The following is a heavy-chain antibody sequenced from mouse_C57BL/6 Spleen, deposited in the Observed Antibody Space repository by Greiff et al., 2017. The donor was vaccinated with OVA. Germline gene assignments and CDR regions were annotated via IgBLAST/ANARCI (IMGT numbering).Heavy chain of an antibody. CDR3: ARKEDYGSSYWYFDV. CDR2: IDPSDSAT. D-gene: IGHD1-1*01. V-gene: IGHV1-52*01. Sequence: QVQLQQPGAELVRPGSSVKLSCKASGYTFTSYWMHWVKQRPIQGLEWIGNIDPSDSATHYNQKFKDKATLTVDKSSSTAYMQLSSLTSADSAVYYCARKEDYGSSYWYFDVWGTGTTVTVSS. J-gene: IGHJ1*03. CDR1: GYTFTSYW.